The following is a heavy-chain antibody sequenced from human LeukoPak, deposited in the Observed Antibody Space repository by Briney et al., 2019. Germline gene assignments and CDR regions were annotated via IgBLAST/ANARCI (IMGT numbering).Heavy chain of an antibody. V-gene: IGHV3-30*02. CDR1: GFSLSTYG. D-gene: IGHD2-2*01. CDR3: AGKAAAYYFVY. CDR2: MQYDGSEE. J-gene: IGHJ4*02. Sequence: GGSLRLSCAASGFSLSTYGMHWVRQAPGKGLEWVTFMQYDGSEEYYADSVKGRFAISRDNSKNTLYLQMDSLRGEDTAVYYCAGKAAAYYFVYWGQGTLVTVSS.